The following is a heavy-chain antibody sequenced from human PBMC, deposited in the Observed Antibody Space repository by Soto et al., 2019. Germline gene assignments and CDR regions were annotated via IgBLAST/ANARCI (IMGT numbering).Heavy chain of an antibody. V-gene: IGHV5-51*01. D-gene: IGHD2-2*01. Sequence: GESMKISCKGSGYSFTSYWIGWVRQMPGKGLEWMGIIYPGDSDTRYSPSFQGQVTISADKSISTAYLQWSSLKASDTAMYYCXRGVVVVPAAMVDWFDPWGQGTLVTVSS. CDR2: IYPGDSDT. J-gene: IGHJ5*02. CDR3: XRGVVVVPAAMVDWFDP. CDR1: GYSFTSYW.